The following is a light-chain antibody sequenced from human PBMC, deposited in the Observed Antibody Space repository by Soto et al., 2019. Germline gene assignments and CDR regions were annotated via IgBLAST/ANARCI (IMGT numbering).Light chain of an antibody. J-gene: IGLJ3*02. V-gene: IGLV4-60*02. CDR3: ETWDSNTRV. Sequence: QSVLTQSSSASASLGSSVKLTCTLSSGHSSYIIACHQQQPGKAPRYLMKLEGSGSYNKGSGDPDRFSGSSSGADRYLTISNLQFEDESDYYCETWDSNTRVFGGGTKVTVL. CDR1: SGHSSYI. CDR2: LEGSGSY.